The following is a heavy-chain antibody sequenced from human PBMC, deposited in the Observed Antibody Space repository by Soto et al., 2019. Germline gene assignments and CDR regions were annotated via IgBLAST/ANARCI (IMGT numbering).Heavy chain of an antibody. CDR3: ARGGGTSSSWYDS. CDR1: GDSVSSSIAA. D-gene: IGHD6-13*01. CDR2: TYYRSKWYY. V-gene: IGHV6-1*01. Sequence: QAQLQQSGPGLVKPSQTLSLTCAISGDSVSSSIAAWNWIRQSPSRGLEWLGRTYYRSKWYYDYAVSVKSRMSINPDTSKNQFSLQLNSVTPEDTAVYYCARGGGTSSSWYDSWGQGTLVTVSS. J-gene: IGHJ5*01.